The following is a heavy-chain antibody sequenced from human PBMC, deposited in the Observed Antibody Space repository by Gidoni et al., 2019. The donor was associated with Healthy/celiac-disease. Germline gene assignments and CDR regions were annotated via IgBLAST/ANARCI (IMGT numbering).Heavy chain of an antibody. J-gene: IGHJ5*02. CDR3: ARHSILSGGPILLVAQWGGWFDP. Sequence: EVQLVQSGAEVKKPGESLRSACKGSGYSFTSYWISWVRQMPGKGLEWMGRIDPSDSYTNYSPSFQGHATISADKSISTAYLQWSSLKASDTAMYYCARHSILSGGPILLVAQWGGWFDPWGQGTRVTVSS. V-gene: IGHV5-10-1*03. CDR1: GYSFTSYW. D-gene: IGHD2-8*01. CDR2: IDPSDSYT.